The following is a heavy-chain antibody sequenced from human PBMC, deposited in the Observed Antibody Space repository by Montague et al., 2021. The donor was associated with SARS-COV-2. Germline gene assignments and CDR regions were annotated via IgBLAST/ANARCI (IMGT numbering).Heavy chain of an antibody. Sequence: TLSLTCTVSGGSISSGGYYWSWIRQHPGKGLEWIGYIYYSGSTYYNPSLKSRVTISVDTSKNQFSLKPSSVTAADTAVYYCARGRVLTIFGVVGAFDXWGQGTMVTVPS. V-gene: IGHV4-31*03. D-gene: IGHD3-3*01. J-gene: IGHJ3*02. CDR2: IYYSGST. CDR3: ARGRVLTIFGVVGAFDX. CDR1: GGSISSGGYY.